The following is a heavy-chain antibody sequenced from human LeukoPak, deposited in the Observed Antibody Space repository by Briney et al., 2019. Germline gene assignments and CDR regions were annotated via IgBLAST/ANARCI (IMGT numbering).Heavy chain of an antibody. D-gene: IGHD3-3*01. J-gene: IGHJ3*02. CDR2: ISYDGSNK. CDR3: ARDNVLRSADAFDI. V-gene: IGHV3-30-3*01. Sequence: GGSLRLSCAASGFTFSSYAMHWVRQAPGKGLEWVAVISYDGSNKYYADSVKGRFTISRDNSKNTLYLQMNSLRAEDTAVYYCARDNVLRSADAFDIWGQGTMVTVSS. CDR1: GFTFSSYA.